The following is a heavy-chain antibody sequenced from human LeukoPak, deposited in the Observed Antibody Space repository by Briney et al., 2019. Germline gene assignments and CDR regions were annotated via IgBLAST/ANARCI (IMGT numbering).Heavy chain of an antibody. J-gene: IGHJ4*02. CDR3: ASSYYDFWSGYSGPFDY. V-gene: IGHV4-39*01. CDR2: VYYGGST. Sequence: SETLSLTCTVSGGSISSGDYYWSWIRQHPGKGLEWIGSVYYGGSTYYNPSLKSRVTISVDTSKNQFSPKLSSVTAADTAVYYCASSYYDFWSGYSGPFDYWGQGTLVTVSS. CDR1: GGSISSGDYY. D-gene: IGHD3-3*01.